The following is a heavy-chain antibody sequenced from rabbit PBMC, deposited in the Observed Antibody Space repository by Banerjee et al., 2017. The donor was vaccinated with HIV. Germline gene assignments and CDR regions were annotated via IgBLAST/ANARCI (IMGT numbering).Heavy chain of an antibody. V-gene: IGHV1S40*01. D-gene: IGHD1-1*01. CDR3: ARDTSSSCSTSGRGL. CDR1: GFSFSSSDY. CDR2: IDTGSSGFT. Sequence: QSLEESGGDLVKPGASLTLTCTASGFSFSSSDYMCWVRQAPGKGLEWIACIDTGSSGFTYFATWAKGRFTISKPSSTQVTLQVTRLTAADTATYFCARDTSSSCSTSGRGLWSQVSIVPV. J-gene: IGHJ6*01.